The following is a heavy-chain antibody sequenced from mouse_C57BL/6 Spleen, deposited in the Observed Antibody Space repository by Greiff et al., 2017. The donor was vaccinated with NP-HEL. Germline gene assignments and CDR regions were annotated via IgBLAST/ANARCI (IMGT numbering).Heavy chain of an antibody. CDR1: GFTFSSYA. CDR2: ISDGGSYT. V-gene: IGHV5-4*01. Sequence: EVKLMESGGGLVKPGGSLKLSCAASGFTFSSYAMSWVRQTPEKRLEWVATISDGGSYTYYPDNVKGRFTISRDNAKNNLYLQMSHLKSEDTAMYYCARDSKSLIITTVVARGYFDVWGTGTTVTVSS. CDR3: ARDSKSLIITTVVARGYFDV. J-gene: IGHJ1*03. D-gene: IGHD1-1*01.